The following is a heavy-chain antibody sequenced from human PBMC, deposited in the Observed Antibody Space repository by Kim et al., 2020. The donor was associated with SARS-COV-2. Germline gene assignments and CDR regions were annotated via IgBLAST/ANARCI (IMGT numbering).Heavy chain of an antibody. J-gene: IGHJ2*01. V-gene: IGHV7-4-1*02. CDR1: GYTFTKYA. CDR3: AKALEDGSGHSDWYSDV. D-gene: IGHD3-22*01. Sequence: ASVKVSCNASGYTFTKYAINWVRQAPGQGLEYMGWINTESGYPTYGQAFTGRFVFSVDTSVSTAYLHISSLKAEDTATYYCAKALEDGSGHSDWYSDVWGRGTLVTVSS. CDR2: INTESGYP.